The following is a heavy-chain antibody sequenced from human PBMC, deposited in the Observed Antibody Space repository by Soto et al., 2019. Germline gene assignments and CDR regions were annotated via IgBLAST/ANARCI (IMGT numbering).Heavy chain of an antibody. CDR2: IYYSGST. Sequence: SDTLSLTCTVSDFSIRSSSCYWGWSRQPPGKGLELIGSIYYSGSTYYNPSLKNRVTISLDKSNNQFSLNLKSVTAADTAVYYCATLPPRIVVVVLPIPSWGQGTLVTVS. J-gene: IGHJ4*02. D-gene: IGHD2-15*01. V-gene: IGHV4-39*07. CDR1: DFSIRSSSCY. CDR3: ATLPPRIVVVVLPIPS.